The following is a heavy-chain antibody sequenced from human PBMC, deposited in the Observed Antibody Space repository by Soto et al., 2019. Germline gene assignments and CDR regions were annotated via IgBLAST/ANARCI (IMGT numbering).Heavy chain of an antibody. Sequence: SETLSLTCAVYGGSFSGYYWSWIRQPPGKGLEWIGEINHSGSTNYNPSLKSRATISVDTSKNQFSLKLSSVTAADTAVYYCARSGYSGSSYSMDVWGQGTTVTVSS. CDR3: ARSGYSGSSYSMDV. D-gene: IGHD1-26*01. V-gene: IGHV4-34*01. J-gene: IGHJ6*02. CDR2: INHSGST. CDR1: GGSFSGYY.